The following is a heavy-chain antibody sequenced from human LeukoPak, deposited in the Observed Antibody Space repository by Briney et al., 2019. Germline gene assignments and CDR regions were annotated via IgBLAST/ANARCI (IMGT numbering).Heavy chain of an antibody. CDR1: GFTFSNYS. Sequence: GGSLRLSCAASGFTFSNYSMNWVRQAPGKGLEWVSYIRSSSSTIYYADSVKGRFTISRDNAKNSLYLQMNIIRSEDTAVYYCAIDLVWFGGPKCYYNYMDVWGKRTAVTVSS. D-gene: IGHD3-10*01. J-gene: IGHJ6*03. CDR3: AIDLVWFGGPKCYYNYMDV. V-gene: IGHV3-48*04. CDR2: IRSSSSTI.